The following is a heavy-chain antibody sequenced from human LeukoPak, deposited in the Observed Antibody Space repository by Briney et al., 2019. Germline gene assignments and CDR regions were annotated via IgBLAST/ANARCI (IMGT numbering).Heavy chain of an antibody. CDR1: GFTFRAHA. CDR3: AKDVNMWLRTVDY. V-gene: IGHV3-23*01. Sequence: GGSLRLSCVASGFTFRAHAMSWVRQTPEKGLEWVSTINGLGGIRNYADSVKGRFTISRDNSKSTLYLQMNSLSAEDTAVYYCAKDVNMWLRTVDYWGQGTLVTVSS. CDR2: INGLGGIR. J-gene: IGHJ4*02. D-gene: IGHD2-21*01.